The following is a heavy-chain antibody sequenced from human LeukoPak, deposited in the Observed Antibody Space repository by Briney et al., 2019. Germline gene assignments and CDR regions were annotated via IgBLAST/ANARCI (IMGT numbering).Heavy chain of an antibody. CDR1: GFTFNKYS. CDR3: ARGRSGVSGYDSPFDY. D-gene: IGHD5-12*01. CDR2: ISTSSSYI. V-gene: IGHV3-21*06. J-gene: IGHJ4*02. Sequence: GGSLRVSCAASGFTFNKYSMNWVRQAPGKGLEWVSSISTSSSYIYYADSVKGRFTISRDNVKNSLYLQMNSLRAEDTAVYFCARGRSGVSGYDSPFDYWGPGSLVTVSS.